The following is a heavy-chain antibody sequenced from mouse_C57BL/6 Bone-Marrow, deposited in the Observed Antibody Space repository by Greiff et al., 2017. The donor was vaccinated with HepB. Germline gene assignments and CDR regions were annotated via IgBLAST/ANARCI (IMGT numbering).Heavy chain of an antibody. CDR2: IDPEDGET. D-gene: IGHD1-1*01. CDR3: ARRITTVGWYFDV. CDR1: GFNIKDYY. Sequence: VHVKQSGAELVKPGASVKLSCTASGFNIKDYYMHWVKQRTEQGLEWIGRIDPEDGETKYAPKFQGKATITADTSSNTAYLQLSSLTSEDTAVYYCARRITTVGWYFDVWGTGTTVTVSS. V-gene: IGHV14-2*01. J-gene: IGHJ1*03.